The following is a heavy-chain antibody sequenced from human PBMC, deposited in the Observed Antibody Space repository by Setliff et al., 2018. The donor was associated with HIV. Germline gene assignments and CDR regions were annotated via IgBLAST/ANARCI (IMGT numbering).Heavy chain of an antibody. D-gene: IGHD2-15*01. Sequence: ASVKVSCKTSGYMFIAYGMSWVRRAPGQGLEWMGWIGPYNGRTEYAQEFQGRVSLTIDTSTSTAYMELRSLRSDDTAVYYCARHRNAGTCYFYIWGQGTMVTVS. J-gene: IGHJ3*02. CDR1: GYMFIAYG. CDR3: ARHRNAGTCYFYI. V-gene: IGHV1-18*01. CDR2: IGPYNGRT.